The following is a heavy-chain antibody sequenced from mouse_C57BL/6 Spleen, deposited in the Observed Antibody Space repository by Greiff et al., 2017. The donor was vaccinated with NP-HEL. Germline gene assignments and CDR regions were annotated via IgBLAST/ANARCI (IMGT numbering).Heavy chain of an antibody. D-gene: IGHD2-4*01. J-gene: IGHJ3*01. Sequence: EVQVVESGGGLVKPGGSLKLSCAASGFTFSDYGMHWVRQAPEKGLEWVAYISSGSSTIYYADTVKGRFTISRDNAKNTLFLQMTSLRSEDTAMYYCARPCDYDGALFAYWGQGTLVTVSA. V-gene: IGHV5-17*01. CDR2: ISSGSSTI. CDR1: GFTFSDYG. CDR3: ARPCDYDGALFAY.